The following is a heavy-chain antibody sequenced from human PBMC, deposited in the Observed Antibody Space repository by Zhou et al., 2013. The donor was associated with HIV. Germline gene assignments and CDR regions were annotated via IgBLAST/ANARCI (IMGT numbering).Heavy chain of an antibody. CDR1: GDTSFTSFY. J-gene: IGHJ4*02. CDR2: IDPSGGST. Sequence: QVQLVQSGAEVKKPGASVKVSCKASGDTSFTSFYMHWVRQAPGQGLEWMGIIDPSGGSTSYAQKFQGRVTMTRDSSTSAVHMELSSLKSEDTAVYYCARDLAKCSSTSCYMNFDFWGQGTLVTVSS. V-gene: IGHV1-46*01. CDR3: ARDLAKCSSTSCYMNFDF. D-gene: IGHD2-2*01.